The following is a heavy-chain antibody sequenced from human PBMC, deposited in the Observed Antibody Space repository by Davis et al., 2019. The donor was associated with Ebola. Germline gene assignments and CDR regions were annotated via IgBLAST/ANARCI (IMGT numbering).Heavy chain of an antibody. V-gene: IGHV1-69*04. CDR1: GGTFTNYA. CDR3: ARGKWFDP. J-gene: IGHJ5*02. CDR2: IIPVVDTK. Sequence: AASVKVSCKTSGGTFTNYAVNWVRQAPGQWLEWMGRIIPVVDTKDYAQKFQGRVTLTADKATNTAYMELSGLRFDDTAVYYCARGKWFDPWGQGTLVSVTS.